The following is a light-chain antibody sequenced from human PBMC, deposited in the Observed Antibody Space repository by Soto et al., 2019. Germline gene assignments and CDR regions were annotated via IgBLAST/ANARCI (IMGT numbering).Light chain of an antibody. CDR2: DNS. Sequence: QSVLTQPPSVSAGPGQKVTISCSGSSSNIGNNYVSWYQQLPGTAPKLLIYDNSKRPSGIPDRFSGSKSGTSATLGITGLQTGDEADYYCGTWDSSLSAGVFGGRTKLTVL. CDR1: SSNIGNNY. CDR3: GTWDSSLSAGV. J-gene: IGLJ2*01. V-gene: IGLV1-51*01.